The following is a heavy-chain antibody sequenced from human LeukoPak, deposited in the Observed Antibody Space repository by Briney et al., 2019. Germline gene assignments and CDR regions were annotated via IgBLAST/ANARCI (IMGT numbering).Heavy chain of an antibody. V-gene: IGHV1-69*04. D-gene: IGHD3-22*01. CDR2: IIPNLGTT. CDR1: GGTSNSHA. J-gene: IGHJ4*02. Sequence: PGASVKVSCKASGGTSNSHAISWVRQAPGQGLEWMGRIIPNLGTTNRAQNFQDRVTLTADKSTNTAYMELTSLTSDDTAVYYCATTNDGGGYQWGDFFDFWGQGTLVNVSS. CDR3: ATTNDGGGYQWGDFFDF.